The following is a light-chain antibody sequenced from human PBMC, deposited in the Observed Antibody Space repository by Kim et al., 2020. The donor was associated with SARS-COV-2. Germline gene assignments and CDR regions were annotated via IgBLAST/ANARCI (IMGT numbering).Light chain of an antibody. CDR1: QSVGISY. J-gene: IGKJ2*01. Sequence: EIVLTQSPGTLSLSPGESATLSCRASQSVGISYLAWYQQKPGQSPRLLIYATSNRATGIPDRFSGSGSGTDFTLTISRLEPEDFAMYFCQQFGNSLYTFGQGTKLEIK. CDR2: ATS. CDR3: QQFGNSLYT. V-gene: IGKV3-20*01.